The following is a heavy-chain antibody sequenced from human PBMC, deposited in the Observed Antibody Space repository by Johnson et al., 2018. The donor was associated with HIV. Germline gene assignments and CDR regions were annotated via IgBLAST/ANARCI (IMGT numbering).Heavy chain of an antibody. V-gene: IGHV3-53*01. CDR2: IYSGGST. D-gene: IGHD6-13*01. Sequence: MQLVESGGGLIQPGGSLRLSCAASGFTVSSNYMSWVRQAPGKGLEWVSVIYSGGSTYYADSVKGRFTISRDNSKNKLYLQMNSLRVEDTAVYYCARDGESQQLPLGDAFDFWGQGTMVTVSS. CDR1: GFTVSSNY. J-gene: IGHJ3*01. CDR3: ARDGESQQLPLGDAFDF.